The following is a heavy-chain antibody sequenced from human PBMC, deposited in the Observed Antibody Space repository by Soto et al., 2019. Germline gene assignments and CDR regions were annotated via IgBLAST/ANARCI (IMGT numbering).Heavy chain of an antibody. D-gene: IGHD5-18*01. CDR3: ARDYSASPRAPYGMDV. Sequence: QVQLVQSGAEVKKPGASVKVSCKASGYTFTNYFMHWVRQAPGQGLEWMGIINPSSGNTNYLQQSQGRIPMTSDTSTSTLYMKLSSPISDDTAVYYCARDYSASPRAPYGMDVWGQGTTVTVSS. V-gene: IGHV1-46*01. CDR2: INPSSGNT. CDR1: GYTFTNYF. J-gene: IGHJ6*02.